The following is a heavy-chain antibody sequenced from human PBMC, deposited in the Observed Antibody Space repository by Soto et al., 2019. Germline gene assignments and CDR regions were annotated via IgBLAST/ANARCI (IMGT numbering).Heavy chain of an antibody. CDR2: IRSKAYGGTT. CDR3: TRDRREAWGLYYGMDV. Sequence: EVPLVESGGFLVQPGRSLRLSCTASGFTFGDYAMSWVRQAPGKGLERVGFIRSKAYGGTTEYAASVKGRLTISRDDSKSIAYLQMNSLKTEDTAVYYCTRDRREAWGLYYGMDVWGQGTTVTVAS. J-gene: IGHJ6*02. V-gene: IGHV3-49*04. CDR1: GFTFGDYA. D-gene: IGHD3-16*01.